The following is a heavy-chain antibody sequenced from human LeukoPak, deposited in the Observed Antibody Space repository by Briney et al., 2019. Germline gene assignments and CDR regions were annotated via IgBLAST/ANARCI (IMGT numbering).Heavy chain of an antibody. CDR1: GYTFTTYY. Sequence: ASVKDSCKASGYTFTTYYMHWVRQAPGQGLEWMGIINPSGGSTSYAQKFQGRVTITRDTSTSTVYMEVSSLRSEDTAVYYCARDRHGSGTYNYYGMDVWGQGTTVTVSS. CDR3: ARDRHGSGTYNYYGMDV. V-gene: IGHV1-46*01. J-gene: IGHJ6*02. D-gene: IGHD3-10*01. CDR2: INPSGGST.